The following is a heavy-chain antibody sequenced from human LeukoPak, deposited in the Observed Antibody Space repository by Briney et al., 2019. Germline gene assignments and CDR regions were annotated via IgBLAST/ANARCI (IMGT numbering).Heavy chain of an antibody. CDR3: AKDRDCSSTSCPGYWFDP. Sequence: GGSLRLSCAASGFTFSSYAMSWVRQAPGKGLEWVSAISGSGGSTYYADSVKGRFTISRDNSKNTLYLQMNSLRAEDTAVYYCAKDRDCSSTSCPGYWFDPWGQGTLVTVSS. V-gene: IGHV3-23*01. J-gene: IGHJ5*02. CDR1: GFTFSSYA. CDR2: ISGSGGST. D-gene: IGHD2-2*01.